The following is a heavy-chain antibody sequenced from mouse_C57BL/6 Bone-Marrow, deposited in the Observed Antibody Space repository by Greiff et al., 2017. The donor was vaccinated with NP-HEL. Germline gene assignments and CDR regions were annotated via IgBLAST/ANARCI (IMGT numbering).Heavy chain of an antibody. CDR1: GYTFTSYW. CDR2: IHPNSGST. Sequence: QVHVKQPGAELVKPGASVKLSCKASGYTFTSYWMHWVKQRPGQGLEWIGMIHPNSGSTNYNEKFKSKATLTVDKSSSTAYMQLSSLTSEDSAVYYCASYYDYPYFDYWGQGTTLTVSS. CDR3: ASYYDYPYFDY. J-gene: IGHJ2*01. D-gene: IGHD2-4*01. V-gene: IGHV1-64*01.